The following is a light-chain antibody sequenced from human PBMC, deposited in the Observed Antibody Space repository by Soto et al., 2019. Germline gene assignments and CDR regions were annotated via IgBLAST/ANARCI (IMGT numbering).Light chain of an antibody. CDR1: QSMSIY. Sequence: DIQLTQSPSSLSASVGDRVTMTCRAIQSMSIYLNWYQHKPGKAPKLLIFEASSLQSGVPSRFSGSGSGTDFTLTISSLQLEDIATYYCQQSYSTPTFGQGTTVEIK. CDR2: EAS. J-gene: IGKJ1*01. CDR3: QQSYSTPT. V-gene: IGKV1-39*01.